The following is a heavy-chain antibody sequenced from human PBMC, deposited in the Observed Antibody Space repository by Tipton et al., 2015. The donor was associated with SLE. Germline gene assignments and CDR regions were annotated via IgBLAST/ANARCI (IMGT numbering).Heavy chain of an antibody. J-gene: IGHJ4*02. CDR2: ISGNGGVT. Sequence: SLRLSCAASGFTFSTYAMTWVRQAPGKGLEWVSIISGNGGVTYYADSVKGRFSISRDNSKNTVFMQMSLLRVDDTAVYFCAKNMGDGTGAFYYWGQGSLVTVSS. CDR1: GFTFSTYA. CDR3: AKNMGDGTGAFYY. V-gene: IGHV3-23*01. D-gene: IGHD3-10*01.